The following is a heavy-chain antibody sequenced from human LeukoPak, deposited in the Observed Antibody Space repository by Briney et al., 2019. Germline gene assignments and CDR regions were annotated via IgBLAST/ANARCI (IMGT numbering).Heavy chain of an antibody. CDR3: AGRYTGNYYRKY. CDR1: GGSISSGGHS. D-gene: IGHD1-26*01. Sequence: SETLSLTCTVSGGSISSGGHSWSWIRQPPGKGLEWIGYIYHTGNTYYNPSLGSRVTISVDTSKNQFSLRLNSVTAADTAMYYCAGRYTGNYYRKYWGQGTLVAVSS. J-gene: IGHJ4*02. CDR2: IYHTGNT. V-gene: IGHV4-30-2*01.